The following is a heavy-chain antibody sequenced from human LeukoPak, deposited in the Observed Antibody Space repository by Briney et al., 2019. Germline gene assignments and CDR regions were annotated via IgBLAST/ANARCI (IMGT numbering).Heavy chain of an antibody. V-gene: IGHV1-2*02. J-gene: IGHJ4*02. CDR2: INPNSGGT. Sequence: ASVKVSCKASGYTFTGYYMHWVRQAPGQGLEWMGWINPNSGGTNYAQKFQGRVTMTRDTSISTAYMELSRLRSDDTAVYYCARETSSGWYWFDYWGQGTLVTVSS. CDR3: ARETSSGWYWFDY. D-gene: IGHD6-19*01. CDR1: GYTFTGYY.